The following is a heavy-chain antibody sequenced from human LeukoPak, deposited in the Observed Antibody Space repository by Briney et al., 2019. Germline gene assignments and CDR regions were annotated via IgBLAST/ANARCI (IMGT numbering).Heavy chain of an antibody. Sequence: ASVKVSCKASGYTFTGYYMHWVRQAPGQGLEWMGWINPNSGGTNYAQKFQGRVTMTRDTSISTAYMELSRLRSDDTAVYYCARDGGDSGSGFSYYYYMDVWGKGTTVTISS. CDR3: ARDGGDSGSGFSYYYYMDV. CDR1: GYTFTGYY. CDR2: INPNSGGT. J-gene: IGHJ6*03. D-gene: IGHD1-26*01. V-gene: IGHV1-2*02.